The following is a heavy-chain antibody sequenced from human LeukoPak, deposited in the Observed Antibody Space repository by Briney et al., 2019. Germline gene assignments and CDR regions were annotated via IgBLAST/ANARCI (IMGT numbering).Heavy chain of an antibody. CDR2: VSLSSTYI. V-gene: IGHV3-21*01. CDR1: GFSFSSYD. J-gene: IGHJ4*02. CDR3: ARDQWIRGSFDY. D-gene: IGHD3-10*01. Sequence: AGGSLRLSCAASGFSFSSYDFNWVRQAPGKGLEWVSSVSLSSTYIYYADSVKGRFTISRDNAKNSLYLQMNNLRAEDTAVYYCARDQWIRGSFDYWGQGTLVTVSS.